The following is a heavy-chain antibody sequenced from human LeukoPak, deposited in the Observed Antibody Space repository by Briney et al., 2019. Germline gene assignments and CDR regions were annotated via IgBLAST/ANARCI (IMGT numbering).Heavy chain of an antibody. CDR2: ISGSGGST. D-gene: IGHD1-14*01. Sequence: GGSLRLSCAASGFTFSSYAMSWVRQAPGKGLEWVSAISGSGGSTYYADSVKGRFTISRDNSKNTLYLQMNSLRAEDTAVYYCAKEILDRIAGVARYYYYGMDVWGQGTTVTVSS. CDR1: GFTFSSYA. CDR3: AKEILDRIAGVARYYYYGMDV. J-gene: IGHJ6*02. V-gene: IGHV3-23*01.